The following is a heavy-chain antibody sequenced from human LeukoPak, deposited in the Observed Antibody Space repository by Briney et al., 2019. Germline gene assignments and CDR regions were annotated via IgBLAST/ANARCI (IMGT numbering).Heavy chain of an antibody. CDR2: IWYEGSNK. Sequence: PGGSLRLSCAASGFTFSSYGMHWVRQAPGKGLEWVAVIWYEGSNKYYADSVKGRFTISRDNSKNTLYLQMYSLRVEDTAVYYCARAITGDLHNWFDPWGQGTLVTVSS. J-gene: IGHJ5*02. D-gene: IGHD7-27*01. V-gene: IGHV3-33*01. CDR3: ARAITGDLHNWFDP. CDR1: GFTFSSYG.